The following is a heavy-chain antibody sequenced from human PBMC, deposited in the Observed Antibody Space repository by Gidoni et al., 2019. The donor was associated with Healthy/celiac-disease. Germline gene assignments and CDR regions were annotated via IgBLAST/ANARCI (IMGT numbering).Heavy chain of an antibody. CDR1: GFTFSSYE. D-gene: IGHD2-15*01. CDR3: ASETAGCSGGSCYFLHVGGMAV. J-gene: IGHJ6*02. Sequence: EVQLVESGGGWVQPGGSLRLSCEASGFTFSSYEMTCVRQAPGKGLEWVAYISSSGRTIYYADSVKGRFTISSDNATNSLYLQLNSLRAEDTAVYYCASETAGCSGGSCYFLHVGGMAVWGHGTTVTVSS. CDR2: ISSSGRTI. V-gene: IGHV3-48*03.